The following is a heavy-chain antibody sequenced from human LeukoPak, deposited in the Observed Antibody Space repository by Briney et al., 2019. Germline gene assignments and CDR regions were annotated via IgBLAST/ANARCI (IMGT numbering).Heavy chain of an antibody. CDR2: IVVGSGYT. CDR3: AAAPYDSSGYHT. J-gene: IGHJ1*01. V-gene: IGHV1-58*02. CDR1: GYTFTGYY. Sequence: GASVKVSCKAFGYTFTGYYMHWVRQAPGQGLEWIGWIVVGSGYTNYAQKFQERVTITRDMSTSTAYMELSSLRSEDTAVYYCAAAPYDSSGYHTWGQGTLVTVSS. D-gene: IGHD3-22*01.